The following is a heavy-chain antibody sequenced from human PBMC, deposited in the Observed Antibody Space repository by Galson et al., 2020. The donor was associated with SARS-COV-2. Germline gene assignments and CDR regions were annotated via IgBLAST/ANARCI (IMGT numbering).Heavy chain of an antibody. CDR2: IYYSGST. J-gene: IGHJ4*02. CDR1: GGSISSGGYY. D-gene: IGHD6-13*01. V-gene: IGHV4-31*03. Sequence: SETLSLTCTVSGGSISSGGYYWSWIRQHPGKGLEWIGYIYYSGSTYYNPSLKSRVTISVDTSKNQFSLKLSSVTAADTAVYYCARAQQQLVGFDYWGQGTLVTVSS. CDR3: ARAQQQLVGFDY.